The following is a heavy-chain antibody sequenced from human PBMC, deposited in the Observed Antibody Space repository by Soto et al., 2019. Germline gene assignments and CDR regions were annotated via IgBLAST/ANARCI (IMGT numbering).Heavy chain of an antibody. Sequence: QVQLVESGGGVVQPGGSLRLSCAASGFTFSSDAMHWVRQAPGKGLEWVAVISYHGNDKYYGDSVKGRFTISRENSKNTLYLEMNSLRADDTAVYYCARSRFYYHTWDYLDYWGQGTLVTVSS. V-gene: IGHV3-30-3*01. CDR1: GFTFSSDA. CDR3: ARSRFYYHTWDYLDY. J-gene: IGHJ4*02. D-gene: IGHD3-22*01. CDR2: ISYHGNDK.